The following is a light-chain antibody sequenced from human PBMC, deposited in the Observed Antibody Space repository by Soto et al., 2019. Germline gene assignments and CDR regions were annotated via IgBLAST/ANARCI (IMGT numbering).Light chain of an antibody. Sequence: DIPLTQSPSFLSASIGDRVTITCRASQGISSYLAWYQQKPGKAPKLLIYAASNLQSGVPSRFSGSGSVTEFTLTISSLQPEDFATYYCQQLNSYPLTFGGGTKVGIK. CDR2: AAS. CDR1: QGISSY. V-gene: IGKV1-9*01. CDR3: QQLNSYPLT. J-gene: IGKJ4*01.